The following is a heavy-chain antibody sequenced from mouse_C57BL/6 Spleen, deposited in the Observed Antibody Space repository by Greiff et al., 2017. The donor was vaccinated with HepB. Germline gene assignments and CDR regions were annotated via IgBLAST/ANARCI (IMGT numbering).Heavy chain of an antibody. CDR3: ARGYYGSSYPYYFDY. Sequence: QVQLQQPGAELVRPGTSVKLSCKASGYTFTSYWMHWVKQRPGQGLEWIGVIDPSDSYTNYNQKFKGKATLTVDTSSSTAYMQLSSLTSEDSAVYYCARGYYGSSYPYYFDYWGQGTTLTVSS. J-gene: IGHJ2*01. D-gene: IGHD1-1*01. CDR2: IDPSDSYT. V-gene: IGHV1-59*01. CDR1: GYTFTSYW.